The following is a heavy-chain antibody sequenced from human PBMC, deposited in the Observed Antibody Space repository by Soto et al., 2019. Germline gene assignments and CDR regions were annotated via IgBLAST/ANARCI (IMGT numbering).Heavy chain of an antibody. CDR1: GFTFSSHP. Sequence: EVQLVESGGGLVQPGGSLRLSCAASGFTFSSHPMNWVRQAPGKGLEWISYISTGSSNIFYADSVKGRFTISRDNAMNSLYLHMDSLRAEDTAVYYCARLPYYSDQWSQGPLVTVSS. V-gene: IGHV3-48*01. D-gene: IGHD3-22*01. CDR3: ARLPYYSDQ. CDR2: ISTGSSNI. J-gene: IGHJ5*02.